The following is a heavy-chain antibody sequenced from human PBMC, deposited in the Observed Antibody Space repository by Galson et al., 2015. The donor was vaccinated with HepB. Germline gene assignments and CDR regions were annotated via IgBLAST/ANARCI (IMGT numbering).Heavy chain of an antibody. CDR1: GFTFNNFA. CDR3: ARASVGAVTDC. J-gene: IGHJ4*02. Sequence: SLRLSCAASGFTFNNFAMHWVRQAPGKGLEWVAVISYDGNNKVYTESVEGRFTLSRDNSMNTLFLQMNSLRRDDTAVYFCARASVGAVTDCWGQGTLVTVSS. CDR2: ISYDGNNK. V-gene: IGHV3-30-3*01. D-gene: IGHD1-26*01.